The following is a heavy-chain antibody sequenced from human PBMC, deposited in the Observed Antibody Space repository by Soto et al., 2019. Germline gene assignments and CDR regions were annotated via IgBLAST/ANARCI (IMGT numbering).Heavy chain of an antibody. V-gene: IGHV3-11*01. Sequence: QVQLVESGGGLVKPGGSLRLYCAASGFTFSDYYMSWIRQAPGKGLEWVSYISSSGSTIYYADSVKGRFTISRDNAKNSLYLQMNSLRAEDTAVYYCARDRKVYDFWSGSKGHYYYSMDVWGQGTTVTVSS. CDR3: ARDRKVYDFWSGSKGHYYYSMDV. J-gene: IGHJ6*02. D-gene: IGHD3-3*01. CDR2: ISSSGSTI. CDR1: GFTFSDYY.